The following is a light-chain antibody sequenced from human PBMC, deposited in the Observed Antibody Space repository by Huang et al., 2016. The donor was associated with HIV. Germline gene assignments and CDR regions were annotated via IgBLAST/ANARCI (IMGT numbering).Light chain of an antibody. CDR3: QQTATVPLT. Sequence: DIQMTQSPSSLSASMGDRVTITCRASQSISSFLNWYQQKSGKAPKLLVYAASNLQNGVSSRFRGSGSGTDFTLTINNLQPEDFATYYCQQTATVPLTFGGGTKVEIK. CDR1: QSISSF. J-gene: IGKJ4*01. V-gene: IGKV1-39*01. CDR2: AAS.